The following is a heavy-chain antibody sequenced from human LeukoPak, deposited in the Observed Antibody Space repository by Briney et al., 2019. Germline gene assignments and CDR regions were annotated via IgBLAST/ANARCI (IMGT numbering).Heavy chain of an antibody. D-gene: IGHD3-22*01. CDR2: ISSSSSYI. V-gene: IGHV3-21*01. Sequence: GGSLRLSCAASGFTFSSYSMNRVRQAPGKGLEWVSSISSSSSYIYYADSGKGRFTISRDNAKNSLYLQMNSLRTEDTAVYYCARYYYDSSGQRDYFDYWGQGTLVTVSS. CDR3: ARYYYDSSGQRDYFDY. J-gene: IGHJ4*02. CDR1: GFTFSSYS.